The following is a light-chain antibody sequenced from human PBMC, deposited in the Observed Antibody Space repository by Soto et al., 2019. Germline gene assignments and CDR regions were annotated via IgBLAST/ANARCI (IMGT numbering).Light chain of an antibody. Sequence: SYELTQPPSVSVAPGQTARITCGGNNIGIISVHWYQQKPGQAPVLVVYDNRDRPSGIPERFSGSNSGNTATLTISRVEAGDEADYYCQVCDNSDDLVVFGGGTKLTVL. J-gene: IGLJ2*01. CDR1: NIGIIS. CDR3: QVCDNSDDLVV. V-gene: IGLV3-21*02. CDR2: DNR.